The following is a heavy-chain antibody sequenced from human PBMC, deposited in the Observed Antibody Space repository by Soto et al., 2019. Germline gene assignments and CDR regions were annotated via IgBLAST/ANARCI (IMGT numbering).Heavy chain of an antibody. CDR2: IWYDGSNK. J-gene: IGHJ6*02. CDR1: GFTFSSYG. Sequence: GGSLRLSCAASGFTFSSYGMHWVRQAPGKGLEWVAVIWYDGSNKYYADSVKGRFTISRDNSKNTLYLQMNSLRAEDTAVYYCAREPSGSYYYYYGMDVWGQGTTVTVSS. V-gene: IGHV3-33*01. CDR3: AREPSGSYYYYYGMDV. D-gene: IGHD1-26*01.